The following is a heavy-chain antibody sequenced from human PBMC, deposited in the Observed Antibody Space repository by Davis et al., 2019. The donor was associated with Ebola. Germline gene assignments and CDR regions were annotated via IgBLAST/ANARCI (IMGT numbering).Heavy chain of an antibody. CDR1: GFTFEDYA. J-gene: IGHJ6*02. V-gene: IGHV3-43*02. CDR3: AKDVISGEVGYYYYGLDV. D-gene: IGHD3-10*01. Sequence: GGSLRLSCAASGFTFEDYAIHWVRQAPGKGLEWVSLISGHGDRIYYAGSVKGRFTVSRDNSKNSLYLLMNSLTTEDTGVYYCAKDVISGEVGYYYYGLDVWGQGTTVTVSS. CDR2: ISGHGDRI.